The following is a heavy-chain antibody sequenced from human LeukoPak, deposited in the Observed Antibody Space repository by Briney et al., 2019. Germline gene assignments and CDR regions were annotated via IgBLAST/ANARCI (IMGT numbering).Heavy chain of an antibody. V-gene: IGHV4-34*01. D-gene: IGHD3-9*01. CDR2: INHSGST. CDR1: GGSFSGYY. CDR3: ASFYDILTGIDY. J-gene: IGHJ4*02. Sequence: KTSETLSLTCAVYGGSFSGYYWSWIRQPPGKGLEWIGEINHSGSTNYNPSLKSRVTISVDTSKNQFSLKLSSVTAADTAVYYCASFYDILTGIDYWGQGTLVTVSS.